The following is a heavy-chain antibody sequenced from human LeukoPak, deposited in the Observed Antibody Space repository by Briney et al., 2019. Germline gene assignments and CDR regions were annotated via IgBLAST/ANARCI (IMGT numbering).Heavy chain of an antibody. CDR3: ARGGLGAVDY. D-gene: IGHD3/OR15-3a*01. CDR1: GFTFSSHW. Sequence: GGSLRLSCAASGFTFSSHWIHWVRQAPGKWLVWVSFINNDGRVTSYADSVKGRFTISRDNAKNTLYLQMNTLRAEDTAMYYCARGGLGAVDYWGPGTLVTVSS. V-gene: IGHV3-74*01. J-gene: IGHJ4*02. CDR2: INNDGRVT.